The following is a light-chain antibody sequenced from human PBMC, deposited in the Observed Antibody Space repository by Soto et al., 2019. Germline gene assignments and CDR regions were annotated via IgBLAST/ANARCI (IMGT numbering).Light chain of an antibody. CDR1: QSISVY. V-gene: IGKV1-5*01. CDR3: QQYSSYLYI. J-gene: IGKJ2*01. CDR2: DAS. Sequence: DIQMTQFPSTLSAFVGDRVTITCRASQSISVYLAWYQQKPGRAPKLLIYDASNLESGVPSRFSGSGSGTEFTLTISSLQPEDFATYYCQQYSSYLYIFGQGTKLEIK.